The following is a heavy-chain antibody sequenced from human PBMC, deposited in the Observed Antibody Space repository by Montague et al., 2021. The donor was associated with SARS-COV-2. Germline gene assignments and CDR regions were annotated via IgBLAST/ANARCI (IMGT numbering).Heavy chain of an antibody. J-gene: IGHJ6*02. CDR1: GFSLSTSGMC. CDR3: ARRTYDILTGYDYGMDV. CDR2: XDWDDAK. Sequence: PALVKPTQTLTLTCTFSGFSLSTSGMCVSWIRQPPGKALEWLARXDWDDAKYYSTSLKTRLTISRDTSKHQVVLTMTNMDPVDTATYYCARRTYDILTGYDYGMDVWSQGTTVTVSS. V-gene: IGHV2-70*11. D-gene: IGHD3-9*01.